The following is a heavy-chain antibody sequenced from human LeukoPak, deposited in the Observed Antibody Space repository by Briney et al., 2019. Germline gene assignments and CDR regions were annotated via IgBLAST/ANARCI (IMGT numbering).Heavy chain of an antibody. CDR1: GFTFRSYS. CDR3: VTSWVRQQRDF. D-gene: IGHD3-10*01. Sequence: GGSLRLSCAASGFTFRSYSMNWVRQAPGKGLEWVSSISSSSSYIYYADSVKGRFTISRDNAQQSLYLQMDTLTAEDTAVYYCVTSWVRQQRDFWGQGTLVTVSS. J-gene: IGHJ4*02. CDR2: ISSSSSYI. V-gene: IGHV3-21*01.